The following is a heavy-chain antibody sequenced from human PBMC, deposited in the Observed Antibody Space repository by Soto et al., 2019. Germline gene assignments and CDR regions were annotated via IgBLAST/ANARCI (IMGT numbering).Heavy chain of an antibody. J-gene: IGHJ6*02. V-gene: IGHV3-48*03. CDR3: ARTTFECRSISCRNYYYGLDV. Sequence: PGGSLRLSCAASGFTFSSYEMNWVRQAPGKGLEWVSYIRSSGNTIYYADSVKGRFTISGDNAENSLYLQMNSLRAEDTAVYYCARTTFECRSISCRNYYYGLDVWGQGTTVTVSS. CDR1: GFTFSSYE. CDR2: IRSSGNTI. D-gene: IGHD2-2*01.